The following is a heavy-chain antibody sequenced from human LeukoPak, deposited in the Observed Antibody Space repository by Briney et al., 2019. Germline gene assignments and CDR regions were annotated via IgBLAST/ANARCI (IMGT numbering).Heavy chain of an antibody. Sequence: GGSLRLSCAASGFTVSSNYMSWVRQAPGKGLEWVSVIYSGGSTYYADSVKGRFTISRDNAKNSLYLQMNSLRAEDTAVYYCARDGDQDLMIVVVTFDYWGQGTLVTVSS. V-gene: IGHV3-66*01. CDR1: GFTVSSNY. J-gene: IGHJ4*02. CDR3: ARDGDQDLMIVVVTFDY. CDR2: IYSGGST. D-gene: IGHD3-22*01.